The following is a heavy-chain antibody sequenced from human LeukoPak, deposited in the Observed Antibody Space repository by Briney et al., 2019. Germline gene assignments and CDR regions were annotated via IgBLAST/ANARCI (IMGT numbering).Heavy chain of an antibody. CDR2: SSPDGSYT. J-gene: IGHJ4*02. CDR3: AKGDYHGSGSPRGYYFDY. D-gene: IGHD3-10*01. Sequence: QPGGSLRLSCAASGFTLSNNWMHWVRQAPGKGLVNILNSSPDGSYTESADSVKGRFTISRDNAKNMLYLQMNSLRAEDTAVYYCAKGDYHGSGSPRGYYFDYWGQGTLVTVSS. CDR1: GFTLSNNW. V-gene: IGHV3-74*03.